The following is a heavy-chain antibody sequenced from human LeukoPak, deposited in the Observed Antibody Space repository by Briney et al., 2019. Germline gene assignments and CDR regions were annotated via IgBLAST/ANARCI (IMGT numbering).Heavy chain of an antibody. Sequence: PGGSLRLSCAASGFTFSSYAMSWVRQAPGKGLEWLSYISTSSSTIYYADSVKGRFTISRDNAKNSLYLQMNSLRAEDTAVYYCARNYYYMDVWGKGTTVTVSS. CDR3: ARNYYYMDV. CDR1: GFTFSSYA. J-gene: IGHJ6*03. V-gene: IGHV3-48*01. CDR2: ISTSSSTI.